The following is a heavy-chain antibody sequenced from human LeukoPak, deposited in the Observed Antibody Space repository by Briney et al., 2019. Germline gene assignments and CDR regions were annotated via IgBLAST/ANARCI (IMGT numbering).Heavy chain of an antibody. CDR3: ARAKRYYYYGMDV. CDR2: IYSGGST. Sequence: GGSLRLSCAASGFTVSSNYMSWVRQAPGKGLEWVSVIYSGGSTYYADSVKGRFTISRDNSKNTLYLQMNSLRAEDTAVCYCARAKRYYYYGMDVWGQGTTVTVSS. CDR1: GFTVSSNY. V-gene: IGHV3-66*01. J-gene: IGHJ6*02.